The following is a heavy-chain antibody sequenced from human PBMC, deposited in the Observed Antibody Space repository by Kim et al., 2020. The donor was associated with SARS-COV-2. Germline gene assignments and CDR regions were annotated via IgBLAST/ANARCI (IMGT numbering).Heavy chain of an antibody. CDR2: ITSNGGST. CDR1: GLIFSNFL. J-gene: IGHJ6*02. D-gene: IGHD3-9*01. CDR3: AKERNDILTGYPGGMDV. V-gene: IGHV3-64D*06. Sequence: GGSLRLSCSASGLIFSNFLMHWVRQVPGKGLEFVSAITSNGGSTSYADSVKGRFTISRDNSKNTLYLQMSSLRAVDTAVYYCAKERNDILTGYPGGMDVWGQGSTVTVSS.